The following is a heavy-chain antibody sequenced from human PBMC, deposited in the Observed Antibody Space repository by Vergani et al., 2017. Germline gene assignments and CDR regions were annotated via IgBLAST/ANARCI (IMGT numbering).Heavy chain of an antibody. J-gene: IGHJ5*02. CDR2: INPNSGGT. CDR3: ATATYYYDSSGYLA. CDR1: GYTFTGYY. V-gene: IGHV1-2*02. D-gene: IGHD3-22*01. Sequence: QVQLVQSGAEVKKPGASVKVSCKASGYTFTGYYMHWVRQAPGQGLEWMGWINPNSGGTNYAQKFQGRVTMTRDTSTDTAYMELSSLRSEDTAVYYCATATYYYDSSGYLAWGQGTLVTVSS.